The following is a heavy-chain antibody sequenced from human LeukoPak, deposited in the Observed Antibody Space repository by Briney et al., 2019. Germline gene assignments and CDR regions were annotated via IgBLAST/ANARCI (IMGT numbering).Heavy chain of an antibody. V-gene: IGHV4-4*09. CDR3: ARHREFYDY. CDR1: GGSISSYY. CDR2: IYTSGST. D-gene: IGHD3-10*01. J-gene: IGHJ4*02. Sequence: SETLSPTCTVSGGSISSYYWSWIRQPPGKGLEWIGYIYTSGSTNYNPSLKSRVTISVDTSKNQFSLKLSSVTAADTAVYYCARHREFYDYWGQGTLVTVSS.